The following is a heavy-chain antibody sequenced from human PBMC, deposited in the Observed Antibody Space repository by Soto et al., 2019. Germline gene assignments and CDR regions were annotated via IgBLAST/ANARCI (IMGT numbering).Heavy chain of an antibody. D-gene: IGHD3-10*01. CDR3: TRARYGPVSFDY. V-gene: IGHV3-72*01. J-gene: IGHJ4*02. Sequence: EVQLVESGGGLVQPGGSLRLSCAASGFTFTDYYMDWVRQAPGKGLEWVGRIKNKAQSYTTEYAASVKGRFTITRDDSITSLYLQMNSLYTEDTGVYYCTRARYGPVSFDYWGQGTLVTVSS. CDR2: IKNKAQSYTT. CDR1: GFTFTDYY.